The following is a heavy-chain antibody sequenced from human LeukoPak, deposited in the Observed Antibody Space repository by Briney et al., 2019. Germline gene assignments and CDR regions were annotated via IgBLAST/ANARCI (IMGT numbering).Heavy chain of an antibody. V-gene: IGHV3-23*01. D-gene: IGHD3-9*01. CDR3: AKDRNYYDILTGYHYATSDY. J-gene: IGHJ4*02. CDR2: ISSSGGST. CDR1: GFTFSSYA. Sequence: GGSLRLSCAASGFTFSSYAMSWVRQAPGKGLEWVSAISSSGGSTYYADSVKGRFTISRDNSKNTLYLQMNSLRAEDTAVYYCAKDRNYYDILTGYHYATSDYWGQGTLVTVSS.